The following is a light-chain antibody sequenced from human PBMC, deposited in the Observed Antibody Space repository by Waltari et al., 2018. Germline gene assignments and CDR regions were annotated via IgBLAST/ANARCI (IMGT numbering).Light chain of an antibody. CDR3: QHYVRLPAT. Sequence: IVLTQSPGTLSLSPGDRVTLSCRASQSVRRSLTWYQQKPGQAPKLLIDGASTRATGIPDRFTGSGSGTDFSLTISSLEPEDFAIYFCQHYVRLPATFGQGTKVEIK. J-gene: IGKJ1*01. CDR2: GAS. CDR1: QSVRRS. V-gene: IGKV3-20*01.